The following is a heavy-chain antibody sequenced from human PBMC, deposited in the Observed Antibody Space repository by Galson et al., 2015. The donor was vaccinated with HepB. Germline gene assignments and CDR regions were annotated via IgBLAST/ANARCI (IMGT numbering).Heavy chain of an antibody. J-gene: IGHJ6*03. V-gene: IGHV3-30-3*01. CDR1: GFTFSDYA. CDR3: ASVLSTNFWGRYEGPTAYYSQMDL. Sequence: SLRLSCAASGFTFSDYAIHWVRQAPGKGLEWVAIISYDGSNKHYADSVKGRFTISRDNSKNTLYLQMYSLRAEDTAVYYCASVLSTNFWGRYEGPTAYYSQMDLWGKGAQVTVSS. D-gene: IGHD3-3*01. CDR2: ISYDGSNK.